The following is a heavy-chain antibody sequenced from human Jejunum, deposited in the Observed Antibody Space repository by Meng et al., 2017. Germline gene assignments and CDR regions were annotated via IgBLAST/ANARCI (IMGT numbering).Heavy chain of an antibody. J-gene: IGHJ1*01. Sequence: QVRLRESGPGLVKPWGTLSLACAVSGDSISSSYWWSWVRQSPGKGLEWIGEIYHSGTTNYNPSLKSRVTLSVDKSKNQFSLNLSSVTAADTAVYFCARDFEALNGVWGQGTLVTVSS. V-gene: IGHV4-4*02. CDR1: GDSISSSYW. CDR2: IYHSGTT. D-gene: IGHD2-8*01. CDR3: ARDFEALNGV.